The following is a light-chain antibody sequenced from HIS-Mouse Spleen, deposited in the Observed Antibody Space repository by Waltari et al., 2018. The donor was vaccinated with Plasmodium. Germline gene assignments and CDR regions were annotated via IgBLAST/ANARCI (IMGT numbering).Light chain of an antibody. J-gene: IGLJ3*02. CDR2: EDS. Sequence: SYELTQPPSVSVSPGQTARITCSGAALPTKYPYWYQQKSGQAPVLVIYEDSKQPSGIPERFSGSSSGTMATLTISGAQVEDEADYYCYSTDSSGNHRVFGGGTKLTVL. CDR1: ALPTKY. CDR3: YSTDSSGNHRV. V-gene: IGLV3-10*01.